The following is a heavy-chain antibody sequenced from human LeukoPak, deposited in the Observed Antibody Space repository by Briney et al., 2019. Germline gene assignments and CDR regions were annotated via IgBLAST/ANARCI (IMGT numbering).Heavy chain of an antibody. D-gene: IGHD3-16*01. Sequence: GWSLRLSCAASGFTFSSYGMHWVRQAPGKGLEWVAVISYDGSNKYYADSVKGRFTISRDNSKNTLYLQMNSLRAEDTAVYYCAKDSAGGQGAYWGQGTLVTVSS. CDR1: GFTFSSYG. V-gene: IGHV3-30*18. CDR3: AKDSAGGQGAY. CDR2: ISYDGSNK. J-gene: IGHJ4*02.